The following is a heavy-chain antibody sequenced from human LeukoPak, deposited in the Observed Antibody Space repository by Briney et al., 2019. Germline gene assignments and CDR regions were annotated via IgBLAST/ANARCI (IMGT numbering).Heavy chain of an antibody. Sequence: ASVKVSCKASGYTFTGYYMHWVRQAPGQGLEWMGWINPNSGGTNYAQKFQGRVTMTRDTSISTAYMELSRLRSDDTAVYYCARGFYGIVGATFGFDYRGQGTLVTVSS. CDR2: INPNSGGT. CDR1: GYTFTGYY. J-gene: IGHJ4*02. CDR3: ARGFYGIVGATFGFDY. V-gene: IGHV1-2*02. D-gene: IGHD1-26*01.